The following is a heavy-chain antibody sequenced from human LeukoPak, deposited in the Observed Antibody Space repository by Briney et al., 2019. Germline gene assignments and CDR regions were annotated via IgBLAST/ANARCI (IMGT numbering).Heavy chain of an antibody. J-gene: IGHJ4*02. CDR1: GYTFTSYD. CDR2: MNPNNGNT. CDR3: ARVVPTITTPYCSSTSCYHWGIDY. V-gene: IGHV1-8*01. D-gene: IGHD2-2*01. Sequence: ASVKVSCKASGYTFTSYDINWVRQATGQGLEWMGWMNPNNGNTDYAQKFQGRVTLTRNTSISTAYMELSSLRSEDTAVYYCARVVPTITTPYCSSTSCYHWGIDYWGQGTLVTVSS.